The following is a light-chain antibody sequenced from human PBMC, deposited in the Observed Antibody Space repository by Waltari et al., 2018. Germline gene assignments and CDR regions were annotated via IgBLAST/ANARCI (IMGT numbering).Light chain of an antibody. V-gene: IGLV3-10*01. Sequence: SYELTQPPSVSVSPGQTARITCSGDALPKKYAYWYPQKSGQAPVLAIYEDSDRPSGIPERFSGSSSGTMATLTISGAQVEDEADYYCYSTDTSGNHRVFGGGTKLTVL. CDR2: EDS. CDR3: YSTDTSGNHRV. J-gene: IGLJ3*02. CDR1: ALPKKY.